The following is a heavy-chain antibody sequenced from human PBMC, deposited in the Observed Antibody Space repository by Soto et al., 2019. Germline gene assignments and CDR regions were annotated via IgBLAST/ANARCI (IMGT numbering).Heavy chain of an antibody. J-gene: IGHJ4*02. D-gene: IGHD4-17*01. CDR2: INYSGRT. V-gene: IGHV4-39*01. Sequence: PSETLFLTCTASGGSISDSSHYWAWIRQPPGKGLEWIATINYSGRTYYNPSLRSRVTISVDTSRDQFSLNLNSVTAADTAVYYCARHFGNYGDWAFDFWGQGTLVTVSS. CDR3: ARHFGNYGDWAFDF. CDR1: GGSISDSSHY.